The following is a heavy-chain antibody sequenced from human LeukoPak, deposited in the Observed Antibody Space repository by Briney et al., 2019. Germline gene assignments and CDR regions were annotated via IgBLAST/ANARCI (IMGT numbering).Heavy chain of an antibody. CDR1: GGTFSSYA. D-gene: IGHD3-22*01. Sequence: ASVKVSCKASGGTFSSYAISWVRQALGQGLEWMGGIIPIFGTANYAQKFQGRVTITTDESTSTAYMELSSLRSEDTAVYYCARDRDYYDSSGIPEYYFDYWGQGTLVTVSS. CDR2: IIPIFGTA. J-gene: IGHJ4*02. V-gene: IGHV1-69*05. CDR3: ARDRDYYDSSGIPEYYFDY.